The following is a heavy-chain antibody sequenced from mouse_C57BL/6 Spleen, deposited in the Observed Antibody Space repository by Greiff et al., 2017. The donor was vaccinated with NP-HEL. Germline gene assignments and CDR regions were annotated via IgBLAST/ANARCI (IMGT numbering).Heavy chain of an antibody. D-gene: IGHD1-1*01. CDR2: IWSGGST. Sequence: QVQLKESGPGLVQPSQSLSITCTVSGFSLTSYGVHWVRQSPGKGLEWLGVIWSGGSTDYNAAFISRLSISKDNSKSQVFFKMNSLQADDTAIYYCARNPYYYGSSSYWYFDVWGTGTTVTVSS. V-gene: IGHV2-2*01. CDR1: GFSLTSYG. J-gene: IGHJ1*03. CDR3: ARNPYYYGSSSYWYFDV.